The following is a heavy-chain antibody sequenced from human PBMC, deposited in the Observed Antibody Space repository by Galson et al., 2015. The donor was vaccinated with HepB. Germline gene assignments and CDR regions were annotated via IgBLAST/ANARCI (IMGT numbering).Heavy chain of an antibody. V-gene: IGHV3-30*04. CDR1: GFTFSSYA. J-gene: IGHJ4*02. CDR2: ISYDGSNK. CDR3: ARGGSYALFDY. D-gene: IGHD1-26*01. Sequence: SLRLSCAASGFTFSSYAMHWVRQAPGKGLEWVAVISYDGSNKYYADSVKGRFTISRDNSKNTLYLQMNSLRAEDTAVYYCARGGSYALFDYWGQGTLVTVSS.